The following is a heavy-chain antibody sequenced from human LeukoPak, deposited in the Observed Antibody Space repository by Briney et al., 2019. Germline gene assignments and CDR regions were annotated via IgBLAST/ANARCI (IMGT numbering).Heavy chain of an antibody. CDR3: VRGKGIVATRRFDY. J-gene: IGHJ4*02. V-gene: IGHV1-8*03. CDR2: MDTNTGNT. Sequence: ASVKVSCKASGYTFSSYDINWVRQATGQGPEWMGWMDTNTGNTGYAQKFQGRVTISRDTSISTAYMELSSLRSEDTAVYYCVRGKGIVATRRFDYWGQGTLVTVSP. D-gene: IGHD5-12*01. CDR1: GYTFSSYD.